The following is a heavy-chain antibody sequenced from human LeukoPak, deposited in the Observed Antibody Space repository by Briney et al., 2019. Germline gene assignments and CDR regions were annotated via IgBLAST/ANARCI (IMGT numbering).Heavy chain of an antibody. CDR3: AKESANWGYNWFDP. Sequence: PGGSLRLSCAASGFTFSSYAMSWVRQAPGKGLEWVSAISAGGGSTYYGDSVKGRFTISRDNSKNTLYLQMNSLRAEDTAMYYCAKESANWGYNWFDPWGQGTLVTVSS. V-gene: IGHV3-23*01. D-gene: IGHD7-27*01. J-gene: IGHJ5*02. CDR1: GFTFSSYA. CDR2: ISAGGGST.